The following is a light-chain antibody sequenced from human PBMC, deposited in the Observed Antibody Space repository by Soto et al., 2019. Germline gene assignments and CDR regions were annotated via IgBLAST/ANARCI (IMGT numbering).Light chain of an antibody. Sequence: EIVLTQSPATLSLSPGERVTLSCSASQRVGRYSAWYQQKPGQTPRLLSYDASNRATGIPARLSDSGSGPDFTLTISSLEAEDFAVYYCQHRNYWPPGATFGGGTKVEIK. CDR2: DAS. J-gene: IGKJ4*01. CDR1: QRVGRY. CDR3: QHRNYWPPGAT. V-gene: IGKV3-11*01.